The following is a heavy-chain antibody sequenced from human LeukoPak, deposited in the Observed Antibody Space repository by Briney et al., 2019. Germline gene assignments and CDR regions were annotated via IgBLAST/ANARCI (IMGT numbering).Heavy chain of an antibody. J-gene: IGHJ4*02. D-gene: IGHD3-22*01. V-gene: IGHV3-74*01. CDR1: GFTFSNYW. CDR2: INSDGRST. Sequence: GGSLSLSCAASGFTFSNYWMHWVRQAPGKGLVWVSRINSDGRSTNYADSVKGRFTISRDNSKNTIYLQMNSLRAEDTAIYYCAKRSSTSSGYFDFWGRGTLVTVSS. CDR3: AKRSSTSSGYFDF.